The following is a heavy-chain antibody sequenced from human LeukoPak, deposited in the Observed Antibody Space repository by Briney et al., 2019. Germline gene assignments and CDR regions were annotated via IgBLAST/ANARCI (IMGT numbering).Heavy chain of an antibody. CDR3: ASPNYRNYYYMDV. CDR1: GGTFSSYA. V-gene: IGHV1-69*13. CDR2: IIPIFGTA. Sequence: SVKVSCKASGGTFSSYAISWVRQAPGQGLEWMGGIIPIFGTANYAQKFQGRVTITADESTSTAYMELSCLRSEDTAVYYCASPNYRNYYYMDVWGKGTTVTVSS. D-gene: IGHD4/OR15-4a*01. J-gene: IGHJ6*03.